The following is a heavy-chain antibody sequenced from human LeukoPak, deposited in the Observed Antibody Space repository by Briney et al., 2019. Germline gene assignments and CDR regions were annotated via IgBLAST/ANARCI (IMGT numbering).Heavy chain of an antibody. CDR3: AREGLGITIFGVVLSHYYFDY. D-gene: IGHD3-3*01. Sequence: ASVKLSCKASGYTFTSYGISWVRLAAGQGLEWMGLISAYNGNTNYAQKLQGRVTMTTDTSTSTAYMELRSLRSDDTAVYYCAREGLGITIFGVVLSHYYFDYWGQGTLVTVSS. J-gene: IGHJ4*02. CDR2: ISAYNGNT. CDR1: GYTFTSYG. V-gene: IGHV1-18*01.